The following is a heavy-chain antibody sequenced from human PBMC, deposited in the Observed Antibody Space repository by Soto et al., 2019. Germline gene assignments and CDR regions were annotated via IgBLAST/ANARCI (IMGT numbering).Heavy chain of an antibody. J-gene: IGHJ4*02. Sequence: QVQLVESGGGEVQPGRSLRLSCAASGFTFSNSAMHWARQAPGKGLEWVAVISYDGNNKYYADSVKGRFTISRDNSMNTLYLQMNSLRPEDTAVYYCARDRVVAGIGEIDYWGQGTLVTVSS. V-gene: IGHV3-30-3*01. D-gene: IGHD6-19*01. CDR1: GFTFSNSA. CDR3: ARDRVVAGIGEIDY. CDR2: ISYDGNNK.